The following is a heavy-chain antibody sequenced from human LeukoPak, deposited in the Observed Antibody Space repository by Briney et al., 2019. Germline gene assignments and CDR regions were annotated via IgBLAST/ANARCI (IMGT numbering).Heavy chain of an antibody. D-gene: IGHD5-18*01. Sequence: PGGSLRLSCAASGFTFSSYSMSWVRQAPGKGPEWLAAVIGSGGRTSYADSVKGRFTISRDNSKNTLCLEMNSLSAEDTALYVCAKTQDTSMIYGYFDYWGQGTLVTVSS. J-gene: IGHJ4*02. CDR1: GFTFSSYS. V-gene: IGHV3-23*01. CDR3: AKTQDTSMIYGYFDY. CDR2: VIGSGGRT.